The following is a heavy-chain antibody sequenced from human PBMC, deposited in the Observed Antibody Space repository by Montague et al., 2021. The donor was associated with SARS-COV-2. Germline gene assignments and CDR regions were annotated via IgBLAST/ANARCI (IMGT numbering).Heavy chain of an antibody. D-gene: IGHD4-17*01. V-gene: IGHV3-9*01. CDR1: GFTFDDYA. Sequence: SLRLSCAASGFTFDDYAMHWVRQAPGKGLEWVSGISWNSGSIGYXYSVKGLFTISRDNAKNSLYLQMNSLRAEDTALYYCAFYGDYALDYWGQGTLVTVSS. J-gene: IGHJ4*02. CDR2: ISWNSGSI. CDR3: AFYGDYALDY.